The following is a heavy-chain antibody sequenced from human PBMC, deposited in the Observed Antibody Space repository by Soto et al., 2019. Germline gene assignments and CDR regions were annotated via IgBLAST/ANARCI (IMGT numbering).Heavy chain of an antibody. Sequence: GASVKVSCKASGYTFTSYGISWVRQAPGQGLEWMGWISAYNGNTNYAQKLQGRVTMTTDTSTSTAYMELRSLRSDDTAVYYCARGLYDFWSGYSMYYYYYMDVWGKGTTVTVSS. CDR3: ARGLYDFWSGYSMYYYYYMDV. D-gene: IGHD3-3*01. J-gene: IGHJ6*03. V-gene: IGHV1-18*01. CDR1: GYTFTSYG. CDR2: ISAYNGNT.